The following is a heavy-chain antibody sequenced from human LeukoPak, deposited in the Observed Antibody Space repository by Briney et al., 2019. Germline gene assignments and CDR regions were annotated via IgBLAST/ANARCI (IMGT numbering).Heavy chain of an antibody. V-gene: IGHV3-9*01. CDR1: GFTFGDYA. CDR3: AKGRDKYQLLSKNWFDP. CDR2: ISWNSGSI. D-gene: IGHD2-2*01. Sequence: GGSLRLSCAASGFTFGDYAMHWVRQAPGKGLEWVSGISWNSGSIGYADSVKGRFTISRDNAKNSLYLQMNSLRAEDTASYYCAKGRDKYQLLSKNWFDPWGQGTLVTVSS. J-gene: IGHJ5*02.